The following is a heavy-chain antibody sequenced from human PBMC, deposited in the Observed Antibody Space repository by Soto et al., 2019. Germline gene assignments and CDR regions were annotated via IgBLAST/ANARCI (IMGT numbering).Heavy chain of an antibody. CDR3: AKDQASGQGSFDS. CDR2: ISYDGSNQ. Sequence: LRLSCAASGSTFNIYGMHWVRQAPDKGLEWVALISYDGSNQYYADSVKGRFTISRDNSKNTLFLQMNSLRADDTAVYYCAKDQASGQGSFDSWGQGTLVTVSS. V-gene: IGHV3-30*18. J-gene: IGHJ4*02. CDR1: GSTFNIYG.